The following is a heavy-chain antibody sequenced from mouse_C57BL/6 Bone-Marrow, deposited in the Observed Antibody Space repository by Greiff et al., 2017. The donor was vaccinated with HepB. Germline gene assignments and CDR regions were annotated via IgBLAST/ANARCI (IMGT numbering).Heavy chain of an antibody. CDR1: GYTFTSYW. CDR2: IGPSDSYT. Sequence: QVQLQQPGAELVKPGASVKLSCKASGYTFTSYWMQWVRQRPGQGLEWIGEIGPSDSYTNYNQKFKGKATLTVDTSSSTAYMQLSSLTSEDSAVYYCARKLLRYPFAYWGQGTLVTVSA. J-gene: IGHJ3*01. V-gene: IGHV1-50*01. D-gene: IGHD1-1*01. CDR3: ARKLLRYPFAY.